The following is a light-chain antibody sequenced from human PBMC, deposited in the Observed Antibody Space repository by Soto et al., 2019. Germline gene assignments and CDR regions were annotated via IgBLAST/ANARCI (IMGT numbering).Light chain of an antibody. V-gene: IGKV1-5*01. CDR2: DAC. Sequence: DIQMTQSPSTLSASVGDRVTITCRGSQSISSWLGWYQPEQAKAPKLLIYDACGLESGVPSRFSGSGSGTEFTLTISSLQPDDFATCCCQQYCSWSTFGQGTKVDIK. CDR3: QQYCSWST. CDR1: QSISSW. J-gene: IGKJ1*01.